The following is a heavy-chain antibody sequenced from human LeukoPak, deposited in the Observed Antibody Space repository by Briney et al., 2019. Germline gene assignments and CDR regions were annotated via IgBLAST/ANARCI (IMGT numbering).Heavy chain of an antibody. CDR2: IYSGGST. Sequence: GGSLRLSCAASGFTVSSNYMSWVRQAPGKGLEWVSVIYSGGSTYYADSVKGRFTISRDNSKNTLYLQMSSLRAEDTAVYYCARGGDSSGYTAPFFDYWGQGTLVTVSS. CDR1: GFTVSSNY. D-gene: IGHD3-22*01. CDR3: ARGGDSSGYTAPFFDY. V-gene: IGHV3-53*01. J-gene: IGHJ4*02.